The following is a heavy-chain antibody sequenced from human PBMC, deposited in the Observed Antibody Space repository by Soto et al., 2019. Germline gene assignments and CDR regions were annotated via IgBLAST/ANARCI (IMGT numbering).Heavy chain of an antibody. CDR2: IKENGSEM. CDR3: VTYSSRGDY. V-gene: IGHV3-7*01. D-gene: IGHD5-12*01. J-gene: IGHJ4*02. CDR1: GFTFSKYW. Sequence: EVQVVESGGGLAQPGGSLRLSCAASGFTFSKYWMNWVRQAPGKGMEWVATIKENGSEMYYVDSVKGRITISRDNAKNSLYLQKNRLRYEGTAVYYSVTYSSRGDYWGQGTMVTVSS.